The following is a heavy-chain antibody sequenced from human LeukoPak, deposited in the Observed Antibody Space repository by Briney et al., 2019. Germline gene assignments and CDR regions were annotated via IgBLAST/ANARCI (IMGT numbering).Heavy chain of an antibody. V-gene: IGHV4-31*03. Sequence: PSETLSLTCTVSGGSISSGGYYWSWIRQHPGKGLEWIGYIYYSGSTYYNPSLKSRVTISVDTSKNQFSLKLSSVTAADTAVYYCVVTMIQEAEDYWGQGTLVTVSS. CDR1: GGSISSGGYY. CDR3: VVTMIQEAEDY. CDR2: IYYSGST. J-gene: IGHJ4*02. D-gene: IGHD3-22*01.